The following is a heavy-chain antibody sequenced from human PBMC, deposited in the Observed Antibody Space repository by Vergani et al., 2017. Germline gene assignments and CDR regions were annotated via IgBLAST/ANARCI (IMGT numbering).Heavy chain of an antibody. Sequence: QVQLVESGGGLVKPGGSLRLSCAASGFTFSDYYMSWIRQAPGTGLEWVSYISSSGSTIYYADTVKGRFTISRDNAKNSLYLQMNSLRAEDTAVYYCARKHISNYYDSSVYYYMGYYYGMDVWGQGTTVTVSS. V-gene: IGHV3-11*01. J-gene: IGHJ6*02. CDR3: ARKHISNYYDSSVYYYMGYYYGMDV. D-gene: IGHD3-22*01. CDR2: ISSSGSTI. CDR1: GFTFSDYY.